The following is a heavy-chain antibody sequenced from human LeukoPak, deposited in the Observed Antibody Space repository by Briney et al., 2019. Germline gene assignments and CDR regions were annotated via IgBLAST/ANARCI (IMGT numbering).Heavy chain of an antibody. J-gene: IGHJ4*02. CDR1: GGSISSYY. V-gene: IGHV4-4*07. D-gene: IGHD6-13*01. CDR3: ARSGRNSWFYFDL. Sequence: PSETLSLTCTVSGGSISSYYWSWIRQPAGKGLEWIGRIYTSGSTSYNPSLKSRVTISVDTSKNQFSLKLSSVTAADTAVYYCARSGRNSWFYFDLWGQGTLVTVSS. CDR2: IYTSGST.